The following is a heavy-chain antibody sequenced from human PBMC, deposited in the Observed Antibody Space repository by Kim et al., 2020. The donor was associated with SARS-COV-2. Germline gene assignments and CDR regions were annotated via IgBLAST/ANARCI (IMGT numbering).Heavy chain of an antibody. CDR1: GFPFSSYE. J-gene: IGHJ6*02. V-gene: IGHV3-48*03. Sequence: GGSLRLSCAASGFPFSSYEMNWVRQAPGEGLEWVSYISSTGATIYYADSMKGRFTISRDTAKNSLYLQMNNLRAEDTAGYYCARYKRPGPFIDVWGHGTTVTVSS. CDR3: ARYKRPGPFIDV. CDR2: ISSTGATI. D-gene: IGHD1-20*01.